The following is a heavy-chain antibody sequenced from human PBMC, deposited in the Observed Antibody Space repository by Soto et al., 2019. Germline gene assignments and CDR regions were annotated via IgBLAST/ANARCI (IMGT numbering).Heavy chain of an antibody. CDR1: GFSLTTRGVG. J-gene: IGHJ5*02. V-gene: IGHV2-5*02. D-gene: IGHD3-16*01. CDR3: AHIPNYYQYDWFDP. Sequence: QITLKESGPTLVKPTQTLTLTCTFSGFSLTTRGVGVGWIRQPPGKALECLALIYWDDDKRYSPSLQSRLSTITXTXINQVVLTMTNVDPVDTATYYCAHIPNYYQYDWFDPWGQGTLVSVSS. CDR2: IYWDDDK.